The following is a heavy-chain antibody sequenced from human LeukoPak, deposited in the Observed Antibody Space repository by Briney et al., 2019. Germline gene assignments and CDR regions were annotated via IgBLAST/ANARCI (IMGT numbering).Heavy chain of an antibody. CDR2: IWYDGSNK. V-gene: IGHV3-30*02. CDR1: GFTFSSYG. D-gene: IGHD2-15*01. J-gene: IGHJ4*02. Sequence: GGSLRLSCAASGFTFSSYGMHWVRQAPGKGLEWVAVIWYDGSNKYYADSVKGRFTISRDNSKNTLYLQVNSLRAEDTAVYYCAKDKVAGLFYFDYWGQGTLVTVSS. CDR3: AKDKVAGLFYFDY.